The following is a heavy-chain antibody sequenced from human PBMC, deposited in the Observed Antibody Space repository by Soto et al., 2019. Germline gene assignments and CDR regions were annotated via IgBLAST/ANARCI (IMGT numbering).Heavy chain of an antibody. CDR3: VRATGASTNYFDY. D-gene: IGHD7-27*01. J-gene: IGHJ4*01. V-gene: IGHV5-51*01. Sequence: GESLKISCKASGYSFTSYWIVWVRQMPGKGLECXGXIXXXDXDXXXSXXFXGQVTISVDKSISTAYLQWSSLKASDTAMYYCVRATGASTNYFDYWGQGALVTVSS. CDR1: GYSFTSYW. CDR2: IXXXDXDX.